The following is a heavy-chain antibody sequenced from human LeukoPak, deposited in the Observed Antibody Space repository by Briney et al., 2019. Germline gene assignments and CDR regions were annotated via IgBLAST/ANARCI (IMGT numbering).Heavy chain of an antibody. CDR2: FDPEDGET. Sequence: ASVKVSCKVSEYTLTELSMHWVRQAPGKGLEWMGGFDPEDGETIYAQKFQGRVTMTEDTSTDTAYMELSSLRSEDTAVYYCATDLTMVRGVIIRNYWGQGTLVTVSS. CDR3: ATDLTMVRGVIIRNY. CDR1: EYTLTELS. D-gene: IGHD3-10*01. J-gene: IGHJ4*02. V-gene: IGHV1-24*01.